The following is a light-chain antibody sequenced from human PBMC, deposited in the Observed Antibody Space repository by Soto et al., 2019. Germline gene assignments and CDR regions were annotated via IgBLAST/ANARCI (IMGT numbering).Light chain of an antibody. CDR2: GNN. CDR3: QSFDSSLSGFVI. Sequence: QSVLTQPPSVSGAPGQRVTISCSGSRSNIGSYYDVHWYQQLPGRAPKLVIYGNNNQPSGVPDRFSGSKSGSSASLAITGLQAEDEADYYCQSFDSSLSGFVIFGGGTKLTVL. V-gene: IGLV1-40*01. CDR1: RSNIGSYYD. J-gene: IGLJ2*01.